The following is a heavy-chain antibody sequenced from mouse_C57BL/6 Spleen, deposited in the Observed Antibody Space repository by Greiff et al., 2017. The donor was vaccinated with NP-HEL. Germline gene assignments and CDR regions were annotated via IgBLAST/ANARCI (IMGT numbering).Heavy chain of an antibody. CDR2: IYPGNGDT. Sequence: LQQSGAELVRPGASVKMSCKASGYTFTSYNMHWVKQTPRQGLEWIGAIYPGNGDTSYNQKFKGKATLTVDKSSSTAYIQLISLTSEESAVYFCARGNDYDYAIDYWGQGTSVTVSS. CDR1: GYTFTSYN. D-gene: IGHD2-4*01. J-gene: IGHJ4*01. V-gene: IGHV1-12*01. CDR3: ARGNDYDYAIDY.